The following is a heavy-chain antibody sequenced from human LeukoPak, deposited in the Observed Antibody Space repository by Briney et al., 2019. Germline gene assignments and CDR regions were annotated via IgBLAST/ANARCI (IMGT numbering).Heavy chain of an antibody. V-gene: IGHV3-11*01. D-gene: IGHD2-15*01. CDR1: GFTFSDYH. J-gene: IGHJ6*03. CDR2: ISASSTDI. Sequence: GGSLRLSCAASGFTFSDYHMSWIRQAPGKGLEWVSYISASSTDIHYPDSVKGRFTISRDNAKNSLYLQMDSLRAEDTAVYYCARDRCSGGGCYYYYMDVWGKGTTVTISS. CDR3: ARDRCSGGGCYYYYMDV.